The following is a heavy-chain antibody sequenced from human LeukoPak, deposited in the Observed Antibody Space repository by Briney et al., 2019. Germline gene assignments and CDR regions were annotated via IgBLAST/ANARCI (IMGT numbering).Heavy chain of an antibody. D-gene: IGHD3-3*01. Sequence: GGSLRLSCAASGVTFNSYWMSWVSQAPGKGLEWVANIKEDGSEKHYVDSVKGRFTISRDNAKNSLYLQMNSLRAEDTAVYYCARPPYDFWSGYSFDYWGQGTLVTVSS. CDR2: IKEDGSEK. V-gene: IGHV3-7*01. J-gene: IGHJ4*02. CDR1: GVTFNSYW. CDR3: ARPPYDFWSGYSFDY.